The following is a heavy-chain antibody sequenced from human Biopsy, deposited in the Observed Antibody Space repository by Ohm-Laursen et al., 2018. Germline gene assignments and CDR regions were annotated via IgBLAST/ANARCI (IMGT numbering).Heavy chain of an antibody. D-gene: IGHD6-13*01. Sequence: SDTLSLTCTVSGASISSAAYHWSWIRQLPGKGLEWIGYISHSGSTSYNPSLRSLVTISTDTSTNQFSLKVRSVTAADTAMYYRAGATSGTSLYDPWGQGILVTVSS. CDR2: ISHSGST. CDR3: AGATSGTSLYDP. V-gene: IGHV4-31*01. CDR1: GASISSAAYH. J-gene: IGHJ5*02.